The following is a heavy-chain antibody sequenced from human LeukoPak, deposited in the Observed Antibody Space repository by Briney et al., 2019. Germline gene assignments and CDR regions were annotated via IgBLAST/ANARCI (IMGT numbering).Heavy chain of an antibody. V-gene: IGHV3-23*01. CDR1: GFTFSSYA. D-gene: IGHD1-26*01. CDR2: ISGSGGST. CDR3: AKDVIGSYYGWLDP. Sequence: PGGSLRLSCAASGFTFSSYAMSWVRQAPGKGLEWVSAISGSGGSTYYADSVKGRFTISRDNSKNTLYLQMNSLRAEDTAVYYCAKDVIGSYYGWLDPWGQGTLVTVSS. J-gene: IGHJ5*02.